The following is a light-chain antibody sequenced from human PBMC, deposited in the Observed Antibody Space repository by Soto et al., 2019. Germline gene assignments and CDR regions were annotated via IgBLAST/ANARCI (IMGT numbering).Light chain of an antibody. V-gene: IGKV1-5*03. J-gene: IGKJ1*01. CDR2: KAS. CDR3: QQYDSYWT. Sequence: DIQMTQSPSTVSASVGDRVTITCRASQSIGSWLAWYQQKPGKAPNLLIYKASTLESGVPSRFSGSGFGTEFTLTISSLQPDDFATYYCQQYDSYWTFGQGTKV. CDR1: QSIGSW.